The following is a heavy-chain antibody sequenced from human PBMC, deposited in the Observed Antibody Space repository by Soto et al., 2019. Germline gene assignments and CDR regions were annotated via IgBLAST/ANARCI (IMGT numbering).Heavy chain of an antibody. CDR2: IYSNGNT. CDR3: ARGGAVATTAHFDH. CDR1: GDSINNYY. Sequence: SETLSLTCTVSGDSINNYYWRWMRLPAGKGLEWIGRIYSNGNTYYNPSLKSRVSMSVDTSKNQFSLLLKTVTAADTAVYYCARGGAVATTAHFDHWGQGTLVTVSS. V-gene: IGHV4-4*07. J-gene: IGHJ4*02. D-gene: IGHD5-12*01.